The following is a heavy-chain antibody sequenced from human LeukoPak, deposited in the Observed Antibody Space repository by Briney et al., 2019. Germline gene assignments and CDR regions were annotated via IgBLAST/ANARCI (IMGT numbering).Heavy chain of an antibody. D-gene: IGHD3-3*02. CDR1: GFTFSSYG. J-gene: IGHJ6*02. CDR3: AKISPPSCMDV. Sequence: GGSLRLSCAASGFTFSSYGMHWVRQAPGKGLEWVAVISYDGSNKYYADSVKGRFTISRDNSKNTLYLQMNSLRAEDTAIYYCAKISPPSCMDVWGQGTTVTVSS. CDR2: ISYDGSNK. V-gene: IGHV3-30*18.